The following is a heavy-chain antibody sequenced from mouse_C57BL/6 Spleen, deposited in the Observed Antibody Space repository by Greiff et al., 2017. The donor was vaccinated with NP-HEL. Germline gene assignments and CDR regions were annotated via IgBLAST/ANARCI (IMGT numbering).Heavy chain of an antibody. CDR1: GYTFTSYW. Sequence: QVQLQQPGAELVKPGASVKLSCKASGYTFTSYWMHWVKQRPGQGLEWIGMIHPNSGSTNYNEKFKSKATLTVDKSSSTAYMQLSSLTSEDSAVYYCARPSYDGYPRRDVWGTGTTVTVSS. D-gene: IGHD2-3*01. V-gene: IGHV1-64*01. CDR2: IHPNSGST. J-gene: IGHJ1*03. CDR3: ARPSYDGYPRRDV.